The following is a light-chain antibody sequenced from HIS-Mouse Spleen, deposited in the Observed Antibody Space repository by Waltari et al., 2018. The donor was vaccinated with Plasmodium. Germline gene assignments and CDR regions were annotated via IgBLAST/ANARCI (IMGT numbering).Light chain of an antibody. V-gene: IGLV2-23*01. CDR3: CSYAGSSTYV. J-gene: IGLJ1*01. Sequence: QSALTQPASVSGSPGQSIPISCPGTRSDVGSYNLVSWYQQHPGKPPKLMIYEGSKRPSGVSNRFSGSKSGNTASLTISGLQAEDEADYYCCSYAGSSTYVFGTGTKVTVL. CDR1: RSDVGSYNL. CDR2: EGS.